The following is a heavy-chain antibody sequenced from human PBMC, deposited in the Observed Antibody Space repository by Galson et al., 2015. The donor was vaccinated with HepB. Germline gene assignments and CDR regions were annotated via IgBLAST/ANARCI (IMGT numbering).Heavy chain of an antibody. CDR3: AKSVADTEGGYYFDY. J-gene: IGHJ4*02. V-gene: IGHV3-9*01. Sequence: SLRLSCAASGFTFDDYAMHWVRQAPGKGLEWVSGISWNSGSIGYADSVKGRFTISRDNAKNSLYLQMNSLRAEDTALYYCAKSVADTEGGYYFDYWGQGTLVTVSS. D-gene: IGHD6-19*01. CDR2: ISWNSGSI. CDR1: GFTFDDYA.